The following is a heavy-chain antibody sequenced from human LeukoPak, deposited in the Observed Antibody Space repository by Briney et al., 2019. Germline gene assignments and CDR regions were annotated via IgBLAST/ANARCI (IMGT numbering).Heavy chain of an antibody. CDR1: GFTVSSNY. Sequence: GGSLRLSCAASGFTVSSNYMNWVRQAPGKGLEWVSLIYSGSSTNYADSVKGRFTISRDSSKNTLYLQMNSLRVEDTAVYYCAKGPRPGSSGYPNLDHWGQGTLVTVSS. J-gene: IGHJ4*02. CDR2: IYSGSST. V-gene: IGHV3-53*01. CDR3: AKGPRPGSSGYPNLDH. D-gene: IGHD3-22*01.